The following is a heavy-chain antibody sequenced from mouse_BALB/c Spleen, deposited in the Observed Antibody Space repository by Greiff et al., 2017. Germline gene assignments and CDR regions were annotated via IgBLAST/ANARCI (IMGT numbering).Heavy chain of an antibody. V-gene: IGHV5-9-4*01. J-gene: IGHJ3*01. CDR3: ARDRYDYDGAY. D-gene: IGHD2-4*01. CDR1: GFTFSSYA. CDR2: ISSGGSYT. Sequence: DVKLVESGGGLVKPGGSLKLSCAASGFTFSSYAMSWVRQSPEKRLEWVAEISSGGSYTYYPDTVTGRFTISRDNAKNTLYLEMSSLRSEDTAMYYCARDRYDYDGAYWGQGTLVTVSA.